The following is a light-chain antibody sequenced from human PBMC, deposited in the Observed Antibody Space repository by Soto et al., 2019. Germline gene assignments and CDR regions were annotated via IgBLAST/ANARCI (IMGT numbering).Light chain of an antibody. Sequence: QSALTQPASVSGSPGQSITIFCTGTSSDVGGYNYVSWYQQRPGKPPKLMIYDVTNRPSGVSNRFSGSKSGSTASLTISGLQAEDEGAYDCSSYTNRNTVVFGGGTQLTVL. CDR3: SSYTNRNTVV. CDR1: SSDVGGYNY. CDR2: DVT. J-gene: IGLJ3*02. V-gene: IGLV2-14*03.